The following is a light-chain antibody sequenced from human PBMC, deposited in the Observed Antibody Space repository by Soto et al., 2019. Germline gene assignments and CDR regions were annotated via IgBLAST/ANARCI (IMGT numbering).Light chain of an antibody. CDR3: QQYNDRPLT. Sequence: ERVMTQSPATLSVSPGEGATLSCRASQSVSRNVAWYQQKPGQAPRLLIYAASSRATGIPARFIGSGSGTEFTLTISSLQSEDFAVYYCQQYNDRPLTCGGGTKVEIK. J-gene: IGKJ4*01. V-gene: IGKV3-15*01. CDR1: QSVSRN. CDR2: AAS.